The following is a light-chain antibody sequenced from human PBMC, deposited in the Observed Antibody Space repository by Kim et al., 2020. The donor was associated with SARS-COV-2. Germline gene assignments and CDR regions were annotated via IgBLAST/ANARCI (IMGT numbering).Light chain of an antibody. CDR3: QQFYSTPIT. CDR2: WAS. J-gene: IGKJ5*01. CDR1: QSLLSNNEKY. V-gene: IGKV4-1*01. Sequence: QRATINCKSSQSLLSNNEKYLAWYQQKPGQPPKLLIYWASSRKSGVPDRFSGSGSGTDFTLTISSLQAEDVAIYYCQQFYSTPITFGQGTRLEIK.